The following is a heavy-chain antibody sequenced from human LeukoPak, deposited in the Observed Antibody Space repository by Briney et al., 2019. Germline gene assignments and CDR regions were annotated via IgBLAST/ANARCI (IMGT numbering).Heavy chain of an antibody. CDR2: IYYSEST. Sequence: SETLSLTCTVSGGSISSYYWSWIRQPPGKGLEWIGYIYYSESTNYNPSLKSRVTISVDTSKNQFSLKLSSVTAADTAVYYCARAQYSSSWDYWGQGTLVTVSS. D-gene: IGHD6-13*01. CDR1: GGSISSYY. V-gene: IGHV4-59*01. J-gene: IGHJ4*02. CDR3: ARAQYSSSWDY.